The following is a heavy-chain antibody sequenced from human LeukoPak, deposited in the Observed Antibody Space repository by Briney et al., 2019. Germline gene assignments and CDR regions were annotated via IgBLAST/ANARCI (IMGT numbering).Heavy chain of an antibody. CDR2: ISSSSSYI. CDR1: GFTFSSYS. J-gene: IGHJ6*03. V-gene: IGHV3-21*01. Sequence: GGSLRLSCAASGFTFSSYSMNWVRQAPGKGLEWVSYISSSSSYIFYADSVKGRFTISRDNTKNSLYLQMNSLRAEDTAVYYCARDKRDFDYYMDVWGKGTTVTISS. D-gene: IGHD3/OR15-3a*01. CDR3: ARDKRDFDYYMDV.